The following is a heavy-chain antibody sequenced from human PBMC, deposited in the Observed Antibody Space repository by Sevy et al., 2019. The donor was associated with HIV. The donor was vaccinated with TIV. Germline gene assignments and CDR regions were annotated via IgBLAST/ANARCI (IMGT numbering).Heavy chain of an antibody. CDR2: INESGIT. CDR3: ARSPPVVVVPGAPSWFDP. D-gene: IGHD2-2*01. Sequence: SETLSLTCAVHDGSFSGYYWNWIRQLPGKGLEWIGEINESGITYYNPSLKSRVTISVDTSKKQFSLKLNSVTAVDSAVYFCARSPPVVVVPGAPSWFDPWCQGPLVTVSS. V-gene: IGHV4-34*01. CDR1: DGSFSGYY. J-gene: IGHJ5*02.